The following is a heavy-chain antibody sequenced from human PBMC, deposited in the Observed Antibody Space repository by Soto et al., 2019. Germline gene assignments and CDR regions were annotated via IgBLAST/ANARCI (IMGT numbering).Heavy chain of an antibody. J-gene: IGHJ3*02. V-gene: IGHV3-53*01. Sequence: DVQLVESGGGLIQPGGSLRLSCAAFGLTVSGKKYLAWVRQAPGKGLEWLSGLYDVDGTYYADSVKGRFTVSRDSSKSVVYLQLNSLRPDDTAVYFCASCRLQEHAYDIWGLGTTVTVSS. CDR2: LYDVDGT. CDR1: GLTVSGKKY. CDR3: ASCRLQEHAYDI. D-gene: IGHD2-21*02.